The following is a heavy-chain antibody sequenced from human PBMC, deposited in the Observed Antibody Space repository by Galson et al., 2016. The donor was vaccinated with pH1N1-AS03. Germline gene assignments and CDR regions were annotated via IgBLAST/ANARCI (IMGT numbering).Heavy chain of an antibody. CDR3: ARDRPNYNVYLDQ. Sequence: SLRLSCAASGFTFRDYGFHWVRQAPGKGLEWVAVIWYDGSNKNYVDSVKGRFIVSRDNSNDTLYLQMNSLRAEDTAVYYCARDRPNYNVYLDQWGQGILVTVSS. CDR2: IWYDGSNK. D-gene: IGHD5-24*01. J-gene: IGHJ4*02. V-gene: IGHV3-33*01. CDR1: GFTFRDYG.